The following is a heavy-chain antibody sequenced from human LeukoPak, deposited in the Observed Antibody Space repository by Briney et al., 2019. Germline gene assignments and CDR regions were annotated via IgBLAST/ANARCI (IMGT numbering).Heavy chain of an antibody. CDR1: GGSISRYY. CDR2: IYYSGST. CDR3: ARGTYYYDSSGSYYVYYFDS. V-gene: IGHV4-59*01. D-gene: IGHD3-22*01. J-gene: IGHJ4*02. Sequence: SETLSLTCTVSGGSISRYYWRCIRHPPGKGLEGSGYIYYSGSTNHNPSLKSRSTISVDTSKNQFSQKLKTVTAADTAVYYCARGTYYYDSSGSYYVYYFDSWGQGTPVTVSS.